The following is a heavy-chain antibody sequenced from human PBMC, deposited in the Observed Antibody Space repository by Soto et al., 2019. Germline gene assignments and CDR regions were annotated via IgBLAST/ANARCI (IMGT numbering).Heavy chain of an antibody. V-gene: IGHV1-69*13. CDR3: ARHPGGRGYYYGMDF. Sequence: SVKVSCKASGGTFSSYAISWVRQAPGQGLEWMGGIIPIFGTANYAQKFQGRVTITADESTSTAYMELSSLRSEDTAVYYCARHPGGRGYYYGMDFWGQGTTVTGSS. CDR1: GGTFSSYA. CDR2: IIPIFGTA. D-gene: IGHD2-15*01. J-gene: IGHJ6*02.